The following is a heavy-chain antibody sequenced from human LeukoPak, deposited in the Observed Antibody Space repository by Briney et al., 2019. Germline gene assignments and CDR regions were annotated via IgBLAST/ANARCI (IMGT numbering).Heavy chain of an antibody. CDR1: GFTFSSYS. V-gene: IGHV3-21*01. Sequence: VSLRLSCAASGFTFSSYSMNWVRQAPGKGLEWVSSISSSSSYIYYADSVKGRFTISRDNAKNSLYLQMNSLRAEDTAVYYCARLGDYTDVIDYWGQGTLVTVSS. CDR2: ISSSSSYI. D-gene: IGHD4-17*01. J-gene: IGHJ4*02. CDR3: ARLGDYTDVIDY.